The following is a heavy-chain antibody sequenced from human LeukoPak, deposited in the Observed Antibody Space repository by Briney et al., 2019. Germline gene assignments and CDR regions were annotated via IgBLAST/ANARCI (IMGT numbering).Heavy chain of an antibody. CDR3: AKSAVVPAAPDAFDI. CDR2: ISGSGGST. V-gene: IGHV3-23*01. J-gene: IGHJ3*02. Sequence: GGSLRLSCAASTFTFSSYNMNWVRQAPGKGLEWVSAISGSGGSTYYADSVKGRFTISRDNSKNTLYLQMNSLRAEDTAVYYCAKSAVVPAAPDAFDIWGQGTMVTVSS. D-gene: IGHD2-2*01. CDR1: TFTFSSYN.